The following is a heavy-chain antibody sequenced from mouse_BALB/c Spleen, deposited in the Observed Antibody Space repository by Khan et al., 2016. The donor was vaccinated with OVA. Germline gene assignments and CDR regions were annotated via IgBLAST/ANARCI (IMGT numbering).Heavy chain of an antibody. D-gene: IGHD2-14*01. V-gene: IGHV1-26*01. CDR2: VNPNTGNT. CDR1: GYSFTGYY. CDR3: AGGYDFFAY. Sequence: EVQLQQSGPDLVKPGASVKMSCKASGYSFTGYYMNWVKQSHGKSLECIGRVNPNTGNTNYNQKLRGKAILIVDTSSSTAYMELRSLTSEDSAVYYCAGGYDFFAYWGQGTLVTVSA. J-gene: IGHJ3*01.